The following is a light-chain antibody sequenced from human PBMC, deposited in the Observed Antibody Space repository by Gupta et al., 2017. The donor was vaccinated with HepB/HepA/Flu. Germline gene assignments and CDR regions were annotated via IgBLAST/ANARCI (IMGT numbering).Light chain of an antibody. J-gene: IGLJ3*02. Sequence: QSALTQSASVSGSPGQSIIISYTGTSSDVGSDNLVSWYQQYPGKAHKLLIYEVSKRPSGVSNRFSGSKSGNTASLTISGLQAEDEADYYCCSYAGSRAFWVFGGGTKVTVL. CDR3: CSYAGSRAFWV. V-gene: IGLV2-23*02. CDR2: EVS. CDR1: SSDVGSDNL.